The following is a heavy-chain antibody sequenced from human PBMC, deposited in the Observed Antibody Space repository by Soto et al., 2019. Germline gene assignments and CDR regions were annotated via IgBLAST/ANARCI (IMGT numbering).Heavy chain of an antibody. CDR3: ARDLIDYCSSTSCSRDAFDI. Sequence: SETLSLTCTVSGGSISSGGYYWSWIRQHPGKGLEWIGYIYYSGSTYYNPSLQSRVTISVDTSKNQFSLKLSSVTAADTAVYYCARDLIDYCSSTSCSRDAFDIWGQGTMVT. D-gene: IGHD2-2*01. CDR2: IYYSGST. CDR1: GGSISSGGYY. J-gene: IGHJ3*02. V-gene: IGHV4-31*03.